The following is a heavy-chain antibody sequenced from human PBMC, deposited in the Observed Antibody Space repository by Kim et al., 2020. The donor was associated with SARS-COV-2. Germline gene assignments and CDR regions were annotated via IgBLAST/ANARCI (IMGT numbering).Heavy chain of an antibody. CDR1: GGSISSGGYY. V-gene: IGHV4-31*03. D-gene: IGHD3-22*01. Sequence: SETLSLTCTVSGGSISSGGYYWSWIRQHPGKGLEWIGYIYYSGSTYYNPSLKSRVTISVDTSKNQFSLKLSSVTAADTAVYYCARQDDSSGYYSLYYYYGMDVWGQGTTVTVSS. CDR3: ARQDDSSGYYSLYYYYGMDV. J-gene: IGHJ6*02. CDR2: IYYSGST.